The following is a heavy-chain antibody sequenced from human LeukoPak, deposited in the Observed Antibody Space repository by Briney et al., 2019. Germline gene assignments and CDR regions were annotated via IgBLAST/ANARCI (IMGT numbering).Heavy chain of an antibody. V-gene: IGHV4-4*07. CDR2: IYTSGSP. CDR1: GGSLSSYY. Sequence: SATLSLTCTVSGGSLSSYYWGWLREPAGTGLEWVGRIYTSGSPNYNPSLKSRVTMSVHTYKNQFSLMLRPVSAAHPPVSLCSRGFDLVTLFYRGQGTLVADCS. J-gene: IGHJ4*02. D-gene: IGHD4-23*01. CDR3: SRGFDLVTLFY.